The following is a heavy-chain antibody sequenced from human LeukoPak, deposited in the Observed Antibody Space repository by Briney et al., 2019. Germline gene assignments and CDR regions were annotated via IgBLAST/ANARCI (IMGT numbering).Heavy chain of an antibody. CDR1: GGSISSYY. CDR2: ISLTVLT. V-gene: IGHV4-59*12. J-gene: IGHJ4*02. Sequence: SETLSLTCPVSGGSISSYYWSWIRQPPGQGLEWIGEISLTVLTHNPPLQSRVTVSLDKSKNHLSLNLASVTDADTAVYYCSRENGALSPFGYWGQGTLVTV. D-gene: IGHD2-8*01. CDR3: SRENGALSPFGY.